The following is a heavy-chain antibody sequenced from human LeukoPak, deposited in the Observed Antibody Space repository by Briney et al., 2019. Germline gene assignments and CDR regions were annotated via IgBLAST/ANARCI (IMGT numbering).Heavy chain of an antibody. V-gene: IGHV3-23*01. Sequence: GGSLILSCAASGFNFTSYAMSWVRQAPGKGLEWVSVITGGGDITFYADSVKGRFTISRDNSNNTPYLQINSLRAEDTALYYCAKARSVVITAAFNYWGQGTLVTVSS. D-gene: IGHD1-20*01. CDR3: AKARSVVITAAFNY. CDR2: ITGGGDIT. J-gene: IGHJ4*02. CDR1: GFNFTSYA.